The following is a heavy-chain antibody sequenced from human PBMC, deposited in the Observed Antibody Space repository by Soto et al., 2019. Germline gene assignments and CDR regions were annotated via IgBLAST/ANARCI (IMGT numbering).Heavy chain of an antibody. J-gene: IGHJ6*02. D-gene: IGHD3-22*01. Sequence: SVKVSCKASGGTFSSYAISWVRQAPGQGLEWMGGIIPIFGTANYAQKFQGRVTITADESTSTAYMELSSLRSEDTAVYYCASGRFVYYYDSSGYYYYYYYGMDVWGQGTTVTVSS. CDR1: GGTFSSYA. CDR3: ASGRFVYYYDSSGYYYYYYYGMDV. V-gene: IGHV1-69*13. CDR2: IIPIFGTA.